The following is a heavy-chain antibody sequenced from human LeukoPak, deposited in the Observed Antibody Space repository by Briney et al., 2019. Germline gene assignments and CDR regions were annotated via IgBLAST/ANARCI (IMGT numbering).Heavy chain of an antibody. J-gene: IGHJ6*02. D-gene: IGHD2-21*01. V-gene: IGHV3-30*18. Sequence: GGSLRLSCAASGFTFSSYGMHWVRQAPGKGLEWVAVISYDGSNKYYADSAKGRFTISRDNSKNTLYLQMNSLRAEDTAVYYCAKVSLKTDYYYYYYGMDVWGQGTTVTVSS. CDR2: ISYDGSNK. CDR1: GFTFSSYG. CDR3: AKVSLKTDYYYYYYGMDV.